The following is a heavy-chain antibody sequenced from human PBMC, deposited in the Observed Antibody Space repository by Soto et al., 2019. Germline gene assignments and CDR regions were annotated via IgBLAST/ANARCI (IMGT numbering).Heavy chain of an antibody. J-gene: IGHJ4*02. CDR1: RFTFGGYA. CDR2: ITGNAANT. D-gene: IGHD2-21*02. V-gene: IGHV3-23*01. Sequence: LILSCSASRFTFGGYAISWVRHAPVKLLDWVSGITGNAANTVYADSVKGRFTISRDNSKNALYLQLNSLRAEDTAVYFCAKAARDCGGDCYSSYFDSWGQGALVTVSS. CDR3: AKAARDCGGDCYSSYFDS.